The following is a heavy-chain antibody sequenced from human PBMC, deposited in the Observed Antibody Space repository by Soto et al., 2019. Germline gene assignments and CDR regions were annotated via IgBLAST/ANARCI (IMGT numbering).Heavy chain of an antibody. CDR1: GGSFSGYY. CDR3: ARSSYYMGLLLQGYSYGITIYYFDY. J-gene: IGHJ4*02. Sequence: SETLSLTCAVYGGSFSGYYWSWIRQPPGKGLEWIGEINHSGSTNYNPSLKSRVTISVDTSKNHFSLKLSFVTAADTAVYYCARSSYYMGLLLQGYSYGITIYYFDYWGQGTLVTVSS. V-gene: IGHV4-34*01. D-gene: IGHD5-18*01. CDR2: INHSGST.